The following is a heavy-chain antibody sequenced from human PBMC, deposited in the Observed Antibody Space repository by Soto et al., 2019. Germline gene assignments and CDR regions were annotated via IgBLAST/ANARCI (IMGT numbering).Heavy chain of an antibody. V-gene: IGHV4-39*02. CDR1: GGSISSSSYY. CDR2: IYYSGST. Sequence: RSLTCTVSGGSISSSSYYWGWIRQPPGKGLEWIGSIYYSGSTYYNPSLKSRVTISVDTSKNQFSLKLSSVTAADTAVYYCAREPHPIQLWLKIVSYYFDYWGQGTLVTVSS. D-gene: IGHD5-18*01. J-gene: IGHJ4*02. CDR3: AREPHPIQLWLKIVSYYFDY.